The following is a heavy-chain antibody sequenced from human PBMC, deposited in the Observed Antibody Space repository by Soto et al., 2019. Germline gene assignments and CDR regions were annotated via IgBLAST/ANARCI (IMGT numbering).Heavy chain of an antibody. CDR1: GNTFTSSY. J-gene: IGHJ3*01. V-gene: IGHV1-46*04. D-gene: IGHD5-12*01. CDR2: INPSGSST. CDR3: VTDFRAYERHHTFDV. Sequence: QVLLVQSGAEVKKPGASMSVACKAPGNTFTSSYVHWVRQAPGRGLEWMGVINPSGSSTSYKQKLQGRLTVTRDTSTNTVSMELSSLTSDDTAVYYCVTDFRAYERHHTFDVWGQGTMVTVSS.